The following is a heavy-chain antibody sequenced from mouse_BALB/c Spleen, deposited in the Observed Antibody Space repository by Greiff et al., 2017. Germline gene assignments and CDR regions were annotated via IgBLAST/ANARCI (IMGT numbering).Heavy chain of an antibody. CDR1: GFSLTSYG. Sequence: VKLMESGPGLVQPSQSLSITCTVSGFSLTSYGVHWVRQSPGKGLEWLGVIWSGGSTDYNAAFISRLSISKDNSKSQVFFKMNSLQANDTAIYYCARMERDGKRYFDYWGQGTTLTVSS. D-gene: IGHD2-1*01. CDR3: ARMERDGKRYFDY. J-gene: IGHJ2*01. V-gene: IGHV2-2*02. CDR2: IWSGGST.